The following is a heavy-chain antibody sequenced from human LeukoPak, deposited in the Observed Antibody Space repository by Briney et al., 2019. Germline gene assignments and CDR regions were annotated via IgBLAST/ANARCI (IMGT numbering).Heavy chain of an antibody. Sequence: PGGSLRLSCAASGFTFSSYGMHWVRQAPGKGLEWVAVIWSDGSNKYYADSVKGRLTISRDNSKNTLYLQMNSLRAEDTAVYYCARAPWYSSSSGGFDYWGQGTLVTVSS. CDR2: IWSDGSNK. J-gene: IGHJ4*02. CDR3: ARAPWYSSSSGGFDY. D-gene: IGHD6-6*01. CDR1: GFTFSSYG. V-gene: IGHV3-33*01.